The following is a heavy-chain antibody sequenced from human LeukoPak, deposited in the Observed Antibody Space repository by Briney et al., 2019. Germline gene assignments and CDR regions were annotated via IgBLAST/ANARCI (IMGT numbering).Heavy chain of an antibody. CDR2: ITTKRSNYAT. CDR3: TTYRSGHY. J-gene: IGHJ4*02. D-gene: IGHD6-19*01. V-gene: IGHV3-73*01. CDR1: GITFSNVW. Sequence: GGSLRLSCAASGITFSNVWMSWVRQASGKGLEWVGRITTKRSNYATAYTASVKGRFTISRHDSENTAYLQMNSLKTEDTALYYCTTYRSGHYWGQGTLVTVSS.